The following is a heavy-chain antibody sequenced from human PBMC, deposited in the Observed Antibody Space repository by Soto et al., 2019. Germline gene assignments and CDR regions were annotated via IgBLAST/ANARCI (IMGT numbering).Heavy chain of an antibody. J-gene: IGHJ5*02. CDR2: MNPNSGNT. CDR1: GYTFTSYD. CDR3: ARGHSSSLGLWFDP. V-gene: IGHV1-8*01. D-gene: IGHD6-6*01. Sequence: QVQLVQSGAEVKKPGASVKVSCKASGYTFTSYDINWVRQATGQGLECRGWMNPNSGNTGYAQKFQGRVTMTRNTSISTAYMELSSLRSEDTAVYYCARGHSSSLGLWFDPWGQGTLVTVSS.